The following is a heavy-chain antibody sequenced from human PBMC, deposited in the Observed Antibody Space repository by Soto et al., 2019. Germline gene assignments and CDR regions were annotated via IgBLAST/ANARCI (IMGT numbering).Heavy chain of an antibody. J-gene: IGHJ1*01. CDR3: AKGGWNDV. D-gene: IGHD1-1*01. Sequence: EVPLLESGGGLVQPGGSLRLSCAASGFTFSKFDMTWVRQTPGKGLEWVSTVSASGDSTYYANSVEGRFSISRDNSKNTLYVQMDSLRADDTAIYYCAKGGWNDVWGLGTLVTVSS. CDR1: GFTFSKFD. V-gene: IGHV3-23*01. CDR2: VSASGDST.